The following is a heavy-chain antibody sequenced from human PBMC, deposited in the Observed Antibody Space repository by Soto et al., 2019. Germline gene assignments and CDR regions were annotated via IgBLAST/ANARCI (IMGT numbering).Heavy chain of an antibody. CDR3: ASGYFDHFFDF. Sequence: QVHLVQSGGEVKKPGASVIVSCKTSGYNLSTYTINWVRQAPGHVLEWIGWISAKNGNTDYPRKFQGRVTVTMDTATTTSSMEVRNLRSDDTAGYYCASGYFDHFFDFWGQGPLVNLSS. J-gene: IGHJ4*02. V-gene: IGHV1-18*04. CDR2: ISAKNGNT. D-gene: IGHD3-22*01. CDR1: GYNLSTYT.